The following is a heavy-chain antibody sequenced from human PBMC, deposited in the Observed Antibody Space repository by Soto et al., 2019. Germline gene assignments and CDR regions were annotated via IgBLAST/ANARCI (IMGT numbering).Heavy chain of an antibody. V-gene: IGHV1-8*01. D-gene: IGHD6-13*01. J-gene: IGHJ4*02. CDR1: GYTFTSYD. Sequence: QVQLVQSGAEVKKPGASVTVSCKASGYTFTSYDINWVRQATGQGLEWMGWMNPNSGNTGYAQKFQGRVTMTRNTSISTAYMELSSLRSEETAVYYCARELSSSWRFDYWGQGTLVTVSS. CDR3: ARELSSSWRFDY. CDR2: MNPNSGNT.